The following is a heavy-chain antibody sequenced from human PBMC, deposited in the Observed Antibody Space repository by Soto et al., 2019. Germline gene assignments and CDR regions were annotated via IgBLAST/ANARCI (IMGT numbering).Heavy chain of an antibody. Sequence: SETLSLTCTVSGGSISSYYWSWIRQPPGNGLEWIGYIYYSGSTNYNPSLKSRVTISVDTSKNQFSLKLSSVTAADTAVYYCARLDYIWGSYRYVAFDIWGQGTMVTVSS. CDR3: ARLDYIWGSYRYVAFDI. D-gene: IGHD3-16*02. V-gene: IGHV4-59*08. CDR2: IYYSGST. CDR1: GGSISSYY. J-gene: IGHJ3*02.